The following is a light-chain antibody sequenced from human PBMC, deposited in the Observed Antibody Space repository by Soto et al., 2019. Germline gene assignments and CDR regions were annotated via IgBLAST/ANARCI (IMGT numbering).Light chain of an antibody. CDR1: QSVSSTY. V-gene: IGKV3-20*01. J-gene: IGKJ4*01. CDR2: GAS. Sequence: EIVLTQSPGTLSLSPGERATLSCRASQSVSSTYLAWYQQKPGQAPRLLIYGASSRATGIPGRFSGSGSGTYFTLTISRLEPEDFAVYYCQQYGSSPQITFGGGTKVEIK. CDR3: QQYGSSPQIT.